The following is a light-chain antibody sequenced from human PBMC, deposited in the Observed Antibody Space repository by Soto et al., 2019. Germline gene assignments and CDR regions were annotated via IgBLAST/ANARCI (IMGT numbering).Light chain of an antibody. CDR3: QQYVSSPWA. Sequence: EIVLAQSPCTLSFSPGERATLSCRASQSVTNSFLAWYQQKPGQAPRLLIYGASRRATGIPDWFTGSGSGTDFTLTISRLEPEDFAVYYGQQYVSSPWAFGQGTKVE. CDR2: GAS. V-gene: IGKV3-20*01. CDR1: QSVTNSF. J-gene: IGKJ1*01.